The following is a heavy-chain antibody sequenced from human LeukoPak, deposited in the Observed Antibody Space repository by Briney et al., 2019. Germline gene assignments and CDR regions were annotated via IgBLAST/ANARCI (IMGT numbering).Heavy chain of an antibody. CDR1: GGSIISSRYY. J-gene: IGHJ3*02. Sequence: SETLSLTCTVSGGSIISSRYYWGWIRQPPGKGLEWIGSIYYSGSTYYNPSLKSRVTISVDTSQNQFSLKLSSVTAADTAVYYCARHWGAGISFGVVDDAFDIWGQGTMVTVSS. CDR2: IYYSGST. V-gene: IGHV4-39*01. D-gene: IGHD3-3*01. CDR3: ARHWGAGISFGVVDDAFDI.